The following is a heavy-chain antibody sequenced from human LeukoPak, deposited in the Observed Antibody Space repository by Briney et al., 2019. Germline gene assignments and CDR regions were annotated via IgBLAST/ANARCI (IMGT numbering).Heavy chain of an antibody. J-gene: IGHJ4*02. Sequence: GGSLRLSCAASGFTFSTYTMYWVRQPPGKGLEWVSIIGGSGGDIHYADSVKGRFTISRDNSKNTLYLQMNGLRVEDTAIYYCAIDPNWGIHYWGQGVLVTVSS. D-gene: IGHD7-27*01. V-gene: IGHV3-23*01. CDR3: AIDPNWGIHY. CDR2: IGGSGGDI. CDR1: GFTFSTYT.